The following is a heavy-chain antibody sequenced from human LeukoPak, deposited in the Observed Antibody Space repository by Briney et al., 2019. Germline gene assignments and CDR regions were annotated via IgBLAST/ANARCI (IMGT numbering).Heavy chain of an antibody. V-gene: IGHV3-74*01. CDR3: ARVRIGLRLGELSLYFDY. J-gene: IGHJ4*02. D-gene: IGHD3-16*02. CDR2: INSDGSST. CDR1: GFTFSSYW. Sequence: PGGSLRLSCAASGFTFSSYWMHLVRQAPGKGLVWVSRINSDGSSTSYADSVKGRFTISRDNAKNTLYLQMNSLRAEDTAVYYCARVRIGLRLGELSLYFDYWGQGTLVTVSS.